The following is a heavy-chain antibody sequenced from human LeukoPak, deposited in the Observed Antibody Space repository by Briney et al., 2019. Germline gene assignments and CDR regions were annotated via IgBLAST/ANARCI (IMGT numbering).Heavy chain of an antibody. J-gene: IGHJ6*02. V-gene: IGHV1-2*02. CDR3: AKGVAGMDV. D-gene: IGHD2-15*01. CDR1: GYPFTRYY. Sequence: APVKPSCKPSGYPFTRYYMLWVRQAPGHGLEWMGWINPNSGGTNYAQKIKGRVTMTRETSISTAYMEMSRLRSDDTAVYYCAKGVAGMDVWGQGTMVTVSS. CDR2: INPNSGGT.